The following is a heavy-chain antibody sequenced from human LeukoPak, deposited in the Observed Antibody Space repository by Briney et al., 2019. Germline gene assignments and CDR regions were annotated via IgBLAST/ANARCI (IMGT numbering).Heavy chain of an antibody. J-gene: IGHJ2*01. V-gene: IGHV4-59*01. D-gene: IGHD3-10*01. CDR1: GGSISSYY. Sequence: SETLSLTCTVSGGSISSYYWSWIRQPPGKGLEWIGYIYYSGSTNYNPSLKSRVTMSVDTSKNQFSLKLSSVTAADTAVYYCARDGLVVRGVISNWYFDLWGRGTLVTVSS. CDR3: ARDGLVVRGVISNWYFDL. CDR2: IYYSGST.